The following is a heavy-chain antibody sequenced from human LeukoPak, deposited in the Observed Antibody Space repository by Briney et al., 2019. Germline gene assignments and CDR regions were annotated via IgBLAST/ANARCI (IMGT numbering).Heavy chain of an antibody. CDR2: IYTSGST. V-gene: IGHV4-61*02. Sequence: SETLSLTCTVSGGSISSGSYYWSWIWQPAGKGREWIGRIYTSGSTNYNPSLKSRVTISVDTSKNQFSLKLSSVTAADTAVYYCARGVVITSDWFDPWGQGTLVTVSS. D-gene: IGHD3-22*01. J-gene: IGHJ5*02. CDR1: GGSISSGSYY. CDR3: ARGVVITSDWFDP.